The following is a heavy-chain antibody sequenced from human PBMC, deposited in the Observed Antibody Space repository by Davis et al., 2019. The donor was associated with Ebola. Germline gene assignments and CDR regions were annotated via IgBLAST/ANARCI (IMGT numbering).Heavy chain of an antibody. J-gene: IGHJ4*02. D-gene: IGHD5-12*01. V-gene: IGHV4-34*01. CDR3: ARYSGYDRGLDY. Sequence: SETLSLTCAVYGGSFSGYYWSWIRQPPGKGLEWSGEINHSGRTNYNPSLKSRVTISVDTSKNQFSLKLSSVTAADTAVYYCARYSGYDRGLDYWGQGTLVTVSS. CDR2: INHSGRT. CDR1: GGSFSGYY.